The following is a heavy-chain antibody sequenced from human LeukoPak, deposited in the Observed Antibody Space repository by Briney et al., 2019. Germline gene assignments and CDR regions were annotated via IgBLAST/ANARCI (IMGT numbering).Heavy chain of an antibody. Sequence: GTSVKVSCKASGFTFTSSAVQWVRQARGQRLEWIGWIVVGSGNTNYAQKFQERVTITRDMSTSTAYMELSSLRSEDTAVYYCARDPRGAAPGYDYWGQGTLVTVSS. CDR3: ARDPRGAAPGYDY. CDR2: IVVGSGNT. J-gene: IGHJ4*02. V-gene: IGHV1-58*01. CDR1: GFTFTSSA. D-gene: IGHD1-14*01.